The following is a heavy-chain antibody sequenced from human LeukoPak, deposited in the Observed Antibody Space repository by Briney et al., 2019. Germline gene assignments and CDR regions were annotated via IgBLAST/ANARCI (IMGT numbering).Heavy chain of an antibody. CDR2: ISAYNGNT. CDR3: ASVGKSSGWYNYFDY. CDR1: GYTFTSYG. Sequence: GASVKVSCKASGYTFTSYGISWVRQAPGQGLEWMGWISAYNGNTNYAQKLRGRVTMTTDTSTSTAYMELSRLRSDDTAVYYCASVGKSSGWYNYFDYWGQGTLVTVSS. V-gene: IGHV1-18*01. J-gene: IGHJ4*02. D-gene: IGHD6-19*01.